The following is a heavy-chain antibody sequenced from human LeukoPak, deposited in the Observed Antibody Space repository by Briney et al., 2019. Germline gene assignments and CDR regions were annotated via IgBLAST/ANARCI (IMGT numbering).Heavy chain of an antibody. J-gene: IGHJ6*03. V-gene: IGHV4-38-2*02. CDR3: ARAPYYDRSYYYYMDV. Sequence: SETLSLTCTVSGYSISSGYYWGWIRQPPGKGLEWIGSIYHSGSTYYNPSLKSRVTISVDTSKNQFSLKLSSVTAADTAVYYCARAPYYDRSYYYYMDVWGKGTTVTVSS. CDR2: IYHSGST. D-gene: IGHD3-22*01. CDR1: GYSISSGYY.